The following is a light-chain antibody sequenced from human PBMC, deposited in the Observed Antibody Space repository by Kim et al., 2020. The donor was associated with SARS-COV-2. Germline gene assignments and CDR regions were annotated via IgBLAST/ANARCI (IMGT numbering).Light chain of an antibody. CDR2: EDT. CDR3: QSYDSSNQV. CDR1: SGGIATNY. Sequence: GKTVTISCTRSSGGIATNYVQWYQRRPGSSPSTVIYEDTQRPSGVPDRFSGSIDSSSNSASLTISGLKTEDEADYYCQSYDSSNQVFGGGTQLTVL. V-gene: IGLV6-57*01. J-gene: IGLJ3*02.